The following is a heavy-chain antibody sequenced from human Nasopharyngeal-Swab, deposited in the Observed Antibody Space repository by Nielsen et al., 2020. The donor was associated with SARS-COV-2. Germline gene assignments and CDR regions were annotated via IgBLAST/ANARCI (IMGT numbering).Heavy chain of an antibody. D-gene: IGHD3-3*01. V-gene: IGHV2-5*02. CDR2: IYWDDDK. CDR3: ARRECRTSRCLHFDY. Sequence: SGPTLVKPTQTLTLTCSFSGFSLDTGGMGVGWIRQPPGEALEWLGLIYWDDDKRYSPSLKNRLNITKDTSRSQVVLTLTNLDPMDTATYFCARRECRTSRCLHFDYWGQGTLVIVSS. J-gene: IGHJ4*02. CDR1: GFSLDTGGMG.